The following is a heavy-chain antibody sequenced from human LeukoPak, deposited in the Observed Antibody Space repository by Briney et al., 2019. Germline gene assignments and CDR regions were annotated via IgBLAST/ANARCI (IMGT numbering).Heavy chain of an antibody. J-gene: IGHJ4*02. Sequence: GGSLRLSCAASGFTFSSYAMSWVRQAPGKGLEWVSAISGSGGSTYYADSVKGRFTISRDNSKNTLYLQMNSLRAEDTAVYYCAKAQGGYGDYAYQYYFDYWGQGTLVTVSS. V-gene: IGHV3-23*01. CDR1: GFTFSSYA. CDR3: AKAQGGYGDYAYQYYFDY. CDR2: ISGSGGST. D-gene: IGHD4-17*01.